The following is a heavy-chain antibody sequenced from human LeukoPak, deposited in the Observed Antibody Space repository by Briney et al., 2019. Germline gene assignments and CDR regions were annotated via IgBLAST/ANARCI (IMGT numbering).Heavy chain of an antibody. CDR1: GYTLTSYD. CDR2: MNPNSGNT. Sequence: GASVKVSCKASGYTLTSYDINWVRQATGQGLEWMGWMNPNSGNTGYAQKFQGRVTMTRNASISTAYVELSSLRSEDTAVYYCAREGVSIAVAGTEGHYYYYYMDVWGKGTTVTVSS. CDR3: AREGVSIAVAGTEGHYYYYYMDV. J-gene: IGHJ6*03. D-gene: IGHD6-19*01. V-gene: IGHV1-8*01.